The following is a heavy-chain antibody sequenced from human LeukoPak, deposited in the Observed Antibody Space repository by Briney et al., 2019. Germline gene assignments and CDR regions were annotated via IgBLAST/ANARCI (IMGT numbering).Heavy chain of an antibody. D-gene: IGHD2-15*01. CDR3: ATHPAGGYCSGGSCYSYYFDY. Sequence: GGSLRLSCAASGFTFSSYWMSWVRQAPGKGLEWVANIKQDGSEKYYVDSVKGRFTISGDNAKNSLYLQMNSLRAEDTAVYYCATHPAGGYCSGGSCYSYYFDYWGQGTLVTVSS. J-gene: IGHJ4*02. CDR1: GFTFSSYW. CDR2: IKQDGSEK. V-gene: IGHV3-7*02.